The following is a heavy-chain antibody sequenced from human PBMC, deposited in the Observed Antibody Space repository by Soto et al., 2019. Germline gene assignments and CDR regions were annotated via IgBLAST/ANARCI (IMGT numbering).Heavy chain of an antibody. V-gene: IGHV3-21*01. CDR1: GLSLSIYS. Sequence: PAGSLRLSCEASGLSLSIYSMHWVRQDPGKGLEWVSSIGRRSDIYYADSVKGRSTISRDNAKNSVSLQMNSLRDEDTAVYYCAREETAWPLAYGLDVWGQGTTVTVSS. CDR3: AREETAWPLAYGLDV. D-gene: IGHD2-21*02. CDR2: IGRRSDI. J-gene: IGHJ6*02.